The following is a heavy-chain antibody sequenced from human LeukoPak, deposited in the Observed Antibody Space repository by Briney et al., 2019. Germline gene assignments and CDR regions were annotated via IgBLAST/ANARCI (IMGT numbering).Heavy chain of an antibody. V-gene: IGHV1-18*01. CDR3: ARGYCSSTSCPSGGAFDI. CDR2: ISAYNGYT. Sequence: GASVKVSCKASGYTFTSYGIIWVRQAPGQGLEWMGWISAYNGYTNYAQKLQGRVTMTTDTSTSTAYMELRSLRSDDTAVYYCARGYCSSTSCPSGGAFDIWGQGTMVTVSS. J-gene: IGHJ3*02. CDR1: GYTFTSYG. D-gene: IGHD2-2*01.